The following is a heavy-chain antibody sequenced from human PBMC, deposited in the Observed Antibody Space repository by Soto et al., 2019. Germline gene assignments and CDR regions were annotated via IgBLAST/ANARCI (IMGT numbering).Heavy chain of an antibody. Sequence: PGESLKISCKGSGYSFTSYWISWVRQMPGKGLEWMGRIDPSDSYTNYSPSFQGHVTISADKSISTAYLQWSSLKASDTAMYYCAREMGYCSSTSCPGGGMDVWGQGTTVTVSS. J-gene: IGHJ6*02. CDR3: AREMGYCSSTSCPGGGMDV. CDR2: IDPSDSYT. V-gene: IGHV5-10-1*01. D-gene: IGHD2-2*01. CDR1: GYSFTSYW.